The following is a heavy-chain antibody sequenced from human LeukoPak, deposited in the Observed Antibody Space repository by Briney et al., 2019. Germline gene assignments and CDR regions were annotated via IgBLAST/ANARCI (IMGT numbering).Heavy chain of an antibody. CDR3: ARDHHYYGSGSYYGNRFDY. Sequence: SETLSLTCTVSGGSISSYHWSWIRQPPGKGLEWIGYIYYSGSTNYNPSLKSRVTISVDASKNQFSLKLSSVTAADTAVYYCARDHHYYGSGSYYGNRFDYWGQGTLVTVSS. CDR1: GGSISSYH. V-gene: IGHV4-59*01. J-gene: IGHJ4*02. D-gene: IGHD3-10*01. CDR2: IYYSGST.